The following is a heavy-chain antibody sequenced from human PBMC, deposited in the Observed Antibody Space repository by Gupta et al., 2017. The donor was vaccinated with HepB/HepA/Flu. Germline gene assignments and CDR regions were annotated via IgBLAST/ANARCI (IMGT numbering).Heavy chain of an antibody. D-gene: IGHD1-1*01. Sequence: QVPLVASGGGVVQPGRSLRLSCVASGVRFSSYSMTRVRPAPAKGPEGVAVISYDETKTFYADSVKGRFTISRDNFKNTLYLEMNSLTTDDTAVYYGARTIQLERRPFDYRGQGTLVTVSS. CDR1: GVRFSSYS. CDR2: ISYDETKT. J-gene: IGHJ4*02. V-gene: IGHV3-30*04. CDR3: ARTIQLERRPFDY.